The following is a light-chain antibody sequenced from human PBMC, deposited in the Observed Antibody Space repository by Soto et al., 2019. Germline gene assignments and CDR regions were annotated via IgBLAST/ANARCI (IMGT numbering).Light chain of an antibody. V-gene: IGLV2-23*02. CDR3: CSYAGGSALYV. J-gene: IGLJ1*01. Sequence: SVLTQTASVSGSPGQSITIQCTGTRRDVGTYNIVSWYQQYPGKAPKLILDEVNKRPSGVSNRFSGSKSGNSASLTISGLQAEDETVYYCCSYAGGSALYVFGTGTKVTVL. CDR2: EVN. CDR1: RRDVGTYNI.